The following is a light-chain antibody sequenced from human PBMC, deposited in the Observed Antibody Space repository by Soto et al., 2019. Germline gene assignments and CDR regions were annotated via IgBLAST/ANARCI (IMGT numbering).Light chain of an antibody. J-gene: IGKJ1*01. Sequence: DIQMAQAPSTLSASVGDIVTITWRASQSISSWLAWYQQKPGKAPKLLISAAFNLQGGVPSRFSGGGAVTAFTLIISSLQPEDFATYYCQQSYTIPWTFGQGTKVDIK. CDR2: AAF. CDR1: QSISSW. CDR3: QQSYTIPWT. V-gene: IGKV1-39*01.